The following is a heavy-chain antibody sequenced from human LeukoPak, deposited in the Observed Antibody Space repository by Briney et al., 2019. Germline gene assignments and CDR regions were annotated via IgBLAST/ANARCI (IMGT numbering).Heavy chain of an antibody. CDR1: GFTLSTYS. V-gene: IGHV3-21*01. Sequence: PGGSLRLSCAVSGFTLSTYSMSWVRQAPGKGLEWVSSISGSRSDIYYADSVKGRFTISSDNAKNSLYLQMNSLRAEDTAVYYCARVSPSTSYTYWGQGTLVTVSS. CDR2: ISGSRSDI. CDR3: ARVSPSTSYTY. J-gene: IGHJ4*02. D-gene: IGHD2-2*01.